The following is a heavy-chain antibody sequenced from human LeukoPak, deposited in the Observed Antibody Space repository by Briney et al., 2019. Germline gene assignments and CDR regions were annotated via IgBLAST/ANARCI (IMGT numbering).Heavy chain of an antibody. V-gene: IGHV4-61*01. CDR1: GGSASSGSYY. CDR2: IYYSGST. Sequence: SETLSLTCTVSGGSASSGSYYWSWIRQPPGKGLEWIGYIYYSGSTNYNPSLKSRVTISVDTSKNQFSLKLSSVTAADTAVYYCARVGVYYGSSGYYHYYFDYWGQGTLVTVSS. D-gene: IGHD3-22*01. J-gene: IGHJ4*02. CDR3: ARVGVYYGSSGYYHYYFDY.